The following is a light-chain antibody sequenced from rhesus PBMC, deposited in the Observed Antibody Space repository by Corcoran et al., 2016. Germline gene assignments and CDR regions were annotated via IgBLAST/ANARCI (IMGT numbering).Light chain of an antibody. V-gene: IGLV2-13*03. CDR3: SSFASSTPFI. Sequence: QAAPTQSPSVSGSPGQWVTISCTRTISDIGGYNRVSWYQQLPGKAPKLIIFEVSQRPSGVSDRFSASKSANTASLTISGLQAEVDADYYCSSFASSTPFIFGTGTRLTVL. CDR1: ISDIGGYNR. J-gene: IGLJ1*01. CDR2: EVS.